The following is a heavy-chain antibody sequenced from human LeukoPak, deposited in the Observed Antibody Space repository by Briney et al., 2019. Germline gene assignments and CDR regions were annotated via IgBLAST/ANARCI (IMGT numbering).Heavy chain of an antibody. D-gene: IGHD4-17*01. CDR3: ARSYGDYITGAYAFDV. Sequence: SETLSLTCTVSGGSISNYYWSWIRQPPEEGLEWIGYIYYSGSTNYNPSLKSRLTISVDTSKNQFSLKLSSVTAADTAVYYCARSYGDYITGAYAFDVWGQGTMVTVSS. CDR2: IYYSGST. J-gene: IGHJ3*01. V-gene: IGHV4-59*08. CDR1: GGSISNYY.